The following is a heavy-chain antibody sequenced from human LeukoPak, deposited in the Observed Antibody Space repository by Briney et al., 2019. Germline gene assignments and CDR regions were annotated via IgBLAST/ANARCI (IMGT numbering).Heavy chain of an antibody. V-gene: IGHV1-69*05. CDR1: GGTFSSYA. CDR3: ARRNYYYGSGEVDY. Sequence: ASVKVSCKASGGTFSSYAISWVRQAPGQGLEWMGGIIPIFGTANYAQKFQGRVTITRNTSISTAYMELSSLRSEDTAVYYCARRNYYYGSGEVDYWGQGTLVTVSS. D-gene: IGHD3-10*01. J-gene: IGHJ4*02. CDR2: IIPIFGTA.